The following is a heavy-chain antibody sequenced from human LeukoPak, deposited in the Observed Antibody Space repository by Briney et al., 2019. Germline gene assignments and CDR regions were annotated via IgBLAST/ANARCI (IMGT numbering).Heavy chain of an antibody. D-gene: IGHD6-13*01. Sequence: SETLSLTCTVSGGSISSYYWSWIRQPPGKGLEWIGYIYYSGSTNYNPSLKSRVTISVDTSKNQFSLRLSSVAAADAAVYYCARVTGYVMEDYFDYWGQGTLVTVSS. J-gene: IGHJ4*02. CDR2: IYYSGST. CDR1: GGSISSYY. V-gene: IGHV4-59*01. CDR3: ARVTGYVMEDYFDY.